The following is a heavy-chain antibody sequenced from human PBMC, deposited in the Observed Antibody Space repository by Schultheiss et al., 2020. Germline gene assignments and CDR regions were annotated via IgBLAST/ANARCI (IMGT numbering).Heavy chain of an antibody. CDR1: GFTFSSYS. CDR3: ARDTGLGYCSSTSCYAAGDKDYYYGMDV. J-gene: IGHJ6*02. CDR2: ISSSSSTI. V-gene: IGHV3-48*02. D-gene: IGHD2-2*01. Sequence: GGSLRLSCAASGFTFSSYSMNWVRQAPGKGLEWVSYISSSSSTIYYADSVKGRFTISRDNAKNSLYLQMNSLRDEDTAVYYCARDTGLGYCSSTSCYAAGDKDYYYGMDVWGQGTTVTVSS.